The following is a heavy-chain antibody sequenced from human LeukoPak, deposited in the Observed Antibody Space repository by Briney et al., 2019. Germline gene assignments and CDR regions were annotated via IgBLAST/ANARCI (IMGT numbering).Heavy chain of an antibody. CDR2: IKGDGIST. CDR3: AKDHYWSIDY. D-gene: IGHD3-3*01. J-gene: IGHJ4*02. Sequence: GGSLGLSCAASGFDFSSNWMHWVRHAPGQGLVWVSRIKGDGISTNYADSVKGRFTISRDIAKNTLYLQMNSLRAEDTGVYYCAKDHYWSIDYWGRGTLVTVSS. V-gene: IGHV3-74*01. CDR1: GFDFSSNW.